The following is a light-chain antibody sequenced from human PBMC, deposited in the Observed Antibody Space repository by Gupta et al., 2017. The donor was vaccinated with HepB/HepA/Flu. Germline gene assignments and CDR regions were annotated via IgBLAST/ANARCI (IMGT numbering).Light chain of an antibody. V-gene: IGLV1-47*01. J-gene: IGLJ2*01. CDR3: AAGDDSRSGVV. CDR2: RNN. Sequence: QSVLTQPPSASWTPGQRVTISCSGSSSNIGSNYVYWYQQLPAPAPKLLIYRNNQRPSGVPARFSGSKSGTSAALAISGLRAEDEADYYCAAGDDSRSGVVFGGGTKLTVL. CDR1: SSNIGSNY.